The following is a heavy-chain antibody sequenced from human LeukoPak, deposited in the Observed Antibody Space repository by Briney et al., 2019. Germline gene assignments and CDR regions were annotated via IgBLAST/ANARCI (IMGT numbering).Heavy chain of an antibody. CDR1: GIRFDRYA. CDR3: AKDSSVLPNALDL. Sequence: PGGSLRLSCAASGIRFDRYAMTWVRQAPGKGLEWVSAISYSGSSPYYGDSVRDRFTISRDSSKNTVYLQMNSLRDEDTALYYCAKDSSVLPNALDLWGQGTMVTVSS. J-gene: IGHJ3*01. V-gene: IGHV3-23*01. D-gene: IGHD4/OR15-4a*01. CDR2: ISYSGSSP.